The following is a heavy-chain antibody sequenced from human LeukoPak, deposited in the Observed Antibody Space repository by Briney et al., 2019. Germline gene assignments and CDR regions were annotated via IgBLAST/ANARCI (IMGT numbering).Heavy chain of an antibody. CDR2: IYASGKT. V-gene: IGHV4-61*02. Sequence: ASETLSLTCTVSGDSISRGRYYWSWVRQPAGKELEWIGRIYASGKTDYNPYTPSLKSRVAMSLDTSKNQVSLYLTSVTAADTAMYFCARSFSEKFYFESWGQGTLVTVSS. CDR3: ARSFSEKFYFES. CDR1: GDSISRGRYY. D-gene: IGHD1-26*01. J-gene: IGHJ4*02.